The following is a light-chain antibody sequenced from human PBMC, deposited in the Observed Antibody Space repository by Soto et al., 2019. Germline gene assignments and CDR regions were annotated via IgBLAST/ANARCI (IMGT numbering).Light chain of an antibody. J-gene: IGKJ4*01. V-gene: IGKV1-27*01. CDR3: QKYNSAPLT. CDR2: AAS. Sequence: DIQMTQSPSPLSASVGDTVTITCRASQGISTYVAWYQQKPGKVPKLLIYAASTLQSGVPSRFSGSGSGTEFTRTISSLQSEDVATYYCQKYNSAPLTFGGGTKVEIK. CDR1: QGISTY.